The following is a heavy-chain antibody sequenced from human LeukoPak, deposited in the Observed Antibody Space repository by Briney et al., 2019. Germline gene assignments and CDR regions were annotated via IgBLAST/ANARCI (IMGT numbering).Heavy chain of an antibody. CDR1: GFTFSDYG. D-gene: IGHD5-12*01. Sequence: AGGSLRLSCAASGFTFSDYGMHWVRQAPGKGLEWVAIIWYDGSNDYYADSVKGRFTISRDNSKNTLYLQMNSLRAEDTAVYYCARDAGNSGYGCDLWGQGTLVTVSS. CDR2: IWYDGSND. CDR3: ARDAGNSGYGCDL. J-gene: IGHJ5*02. V-gene: IGHV3-33*01.